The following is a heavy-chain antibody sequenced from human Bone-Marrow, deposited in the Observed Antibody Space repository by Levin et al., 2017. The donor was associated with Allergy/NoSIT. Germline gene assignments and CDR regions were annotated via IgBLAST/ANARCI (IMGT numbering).Heavy chain of an antibody. J-gene: IGHJ6*02. CDR3: ARDRANAFDSDYGLAV. Sequence: PGGSLRLSCVASGFNFGAYSMSWVRQAPGRGLEWVANIAQDGSEKYNVDSVKGRFTISRDNSKNSLYLQMNSLRAEDTALYYCARDRANAFDSDYGLAVWGQGTTVTVSS. V-gene: IGHV3-7*01. CDR1: GFNFGAYS. D-gene: IGHD2-2*01. CDR2: IAQDGSEK.